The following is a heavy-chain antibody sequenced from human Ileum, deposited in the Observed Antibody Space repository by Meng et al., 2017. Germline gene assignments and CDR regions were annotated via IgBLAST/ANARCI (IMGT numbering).Heavy chain of an antibody. D-gene: IGHD1-26*01. V-gene: IGHV1-2*02. CDR2: VYPISGAT. J-gene: IGHJ4*02. Sequence: QVQLVQSGAEVKKPGASVKVSCKASGYTFTDYQIHWVRQVPGQGLEWMGWVYPISGATIYAQSFRGRVTMTRDTSVNTAYMELSSLRSDDTAVYYCAREYNGRPLDYWGQGTLVTVSS. CDR1: GYTFTDYQ. CDR3: AREYNGRPLDY.